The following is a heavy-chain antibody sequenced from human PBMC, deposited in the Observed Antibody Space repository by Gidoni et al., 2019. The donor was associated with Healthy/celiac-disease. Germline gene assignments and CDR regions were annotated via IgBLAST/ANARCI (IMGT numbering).Heavy chain of an antibody. V-gene: IGHV4-30-2*01. CDR3: ARDCSSTSCYPTGFDP. Sequence: PGKGLEWIGYIYHSGSTYYNPSLKSRVTISVDRSKNQFSLKLSSVTAADTVVYYCARDCSSTSCYPTGFDPWGQGTLVTVSS. D-gene: IGHD2-2*01. CDR2: IYHSGST. J-gene: IGHJ5*02.